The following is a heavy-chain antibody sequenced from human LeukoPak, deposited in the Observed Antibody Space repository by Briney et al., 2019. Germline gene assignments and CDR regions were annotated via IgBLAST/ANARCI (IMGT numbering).Heavy chain of an antibody. CDR1: GYTLTGYY. J-gene: IGHJ4*02. D-gene: IGHD5-12*01. CDR2: INPSSGDT. CDR3: AKNPYEYYFGY. V-gene: IGHV1-2*02. Sequence: GASVKVSCKASGYTLTGYYMHWVRLAPGQGLEWMGRINPSSGDTNYAQKFQGRVTMTRDTSISTAYMELSRLRSDDTAVYYCAKNPYEYYFGYWGQGTLVTVSS.